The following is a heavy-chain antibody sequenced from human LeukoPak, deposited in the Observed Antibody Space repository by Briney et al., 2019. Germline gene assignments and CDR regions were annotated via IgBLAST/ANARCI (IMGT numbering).Heavy chain of an antibody. CDR2: IYSGGST. D-gene: IGHD1-26*01. CDR3: ARGGSYPNDPFDI. Sequence: GGSLRLACAASGFTVNSNYMIWVRQAPGKGREWVSVIYSGGSTHYADSVEGRITISRDNSKNTLFLQMNNLRAEDTAVYYCARGGSYPNDPFDIWGQGTRVTVTS. V-gene: IGHV3-53*01. CDR1: GFTVNSNY. J-gene: IGHJ3*02.